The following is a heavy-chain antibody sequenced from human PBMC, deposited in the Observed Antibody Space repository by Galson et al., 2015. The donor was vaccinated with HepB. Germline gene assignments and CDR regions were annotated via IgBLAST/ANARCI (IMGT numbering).Heavy chain of an antibody. CDR2: IKSNKDGGTS. V-gene: IGHV3-15*01. D-gene: IGHD2-2*01. CDR3: ATDHGSTSCYCGAFDK. Sequence: SLRLSCAASGFSFSTAWMRWVRQAPGKGLEWVGRIKSNKDGGTSDYAAPVKGRFTISRDDSKNTVYLQMNSLKTEDTAVYYCATDHGSTSCYCGAFDKWGQGTMVTVSS. J-gene: IGHJ3*02. CDR1: GFSFSTAW.